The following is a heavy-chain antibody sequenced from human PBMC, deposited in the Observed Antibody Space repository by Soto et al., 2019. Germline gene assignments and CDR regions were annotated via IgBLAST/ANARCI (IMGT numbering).Heavy chain of an antibody. CDR3: ARVPYTNFGGYYYRMDV. V-gene: IGHV3-9*01. CDR2: ISWNSGNI. J-gene: IGHJ6*02. Sequence: EVQLVESGGGLVQPGMSLRLSCAVSGFTFDDYAMLWVRQAPGKGLEWVSGISWNSGNIGYADSVKGRFIVSRDNAKNFLYLQMNSLRPEDTALYYCARVPYTNFGGYYYRMDVWGQGTTVTVSS. D-gene: IGHD4-4*01. CDR1: GFTFDDYA.